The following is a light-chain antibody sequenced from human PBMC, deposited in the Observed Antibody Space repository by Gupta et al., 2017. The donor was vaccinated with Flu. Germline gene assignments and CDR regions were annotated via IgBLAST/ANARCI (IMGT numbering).Light chain of an antibody. V-gene: IGKV1-8*01. CDR2: AAS. J-gene: IGKJ4*01. CDR1: QDVSGF. CDR3: QQEFSYPRT. Sequence: PSSLSASIGDRVTITCRASQDVSGFLAWYQQKPGKAPKFLIYAASTLQSGVPTRFSGSGSGTDFSLIISSLQSEDFATYYCQQEFSYPRTFGGGTKVEIK.